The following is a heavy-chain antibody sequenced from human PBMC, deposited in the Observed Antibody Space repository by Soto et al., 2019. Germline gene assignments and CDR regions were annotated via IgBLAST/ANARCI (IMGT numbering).Heavy chain of an antibody. D-gene: IGHD3-3*01. V-gene: IGHV4-59*01. Sequence: SETLSLTCTVSGGSISSYYWSWIRQPPGKGLKWIGHISYSGSTNYNPSLESRVTISVDAAKNQFSLKVSSVTAADTAVYYCAKNRACYDTECIGVFDYWGQGSPLTVSS. CDR1: GGSISSYY. CDR2: ISYSGST. CDR3: AKNRACYDTECIGVFDY. J-gene: IGHJ4*02.